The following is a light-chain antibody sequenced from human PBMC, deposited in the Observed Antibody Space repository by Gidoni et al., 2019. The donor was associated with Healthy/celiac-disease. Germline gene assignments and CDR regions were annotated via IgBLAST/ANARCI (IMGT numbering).Light chain of an antibody. CDR2: WAS. Sequence: DIVMTQSPDSLAVSLGERATINCKSSRSVLYSSPNKNYLAWYQQKPGQPPKLLIYWASTRESGVPDRFSGSGSGTDFALTISSLQASDVAVYYCQQYYSTPFTFGPGTKVDIK. J-gene: IGKJ3*01. V-gene: IGKV4-1*01. CDR1: RSVLYSSPNKNY. CDR3: QQYYSTPFT.